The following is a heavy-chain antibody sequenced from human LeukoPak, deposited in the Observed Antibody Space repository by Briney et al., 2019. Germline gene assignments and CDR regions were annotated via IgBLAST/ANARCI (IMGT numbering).Heavy chain of an antibody. CDR2: ISGSGGSA. Sequence: GGSLRLSCAASGFTFDDYGMTWVRQAPGKGLEWVSAISGSGGSAFYADSVKGRFTISRDNSKNTLYLQMNSLRAEDTAVYYCAKGGPWIHDYYYYMDVWGKGTTVTVSS. D-gene: IGHD5-18*01. CDR1: GFTFDDYG. V-gene: IGHV3-23*01. CDR3: AKGGPWIHDYYYYMDV. J-gene: IGHJ6*03.